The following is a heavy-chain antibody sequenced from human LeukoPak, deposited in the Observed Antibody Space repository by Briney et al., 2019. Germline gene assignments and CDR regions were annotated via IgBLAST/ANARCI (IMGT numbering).Heavy chain of an antibody. CDR2: VSFGSSYI. Sequence: GGSLRLSCAASGFTFKDCTMNWVRQSPGKGLQWVSYVSFGSSYISYADSLKGRFTISRDDAKSSVYLEMTSLRTDDTAVYYCARASTEYAVTDGFDTWGPGTLVTVSS. CDR1: GFTFKDCT. J-gene: IGHJ5*02. V-gene: IGHV3-21*06. D-gene: IGHD4-17*01. CDR3: ARASTEYAVTDGFDT.